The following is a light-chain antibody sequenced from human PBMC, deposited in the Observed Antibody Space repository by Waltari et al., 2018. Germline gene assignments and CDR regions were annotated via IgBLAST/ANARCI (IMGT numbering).Light chain of an antibody. CDR2: DVS. J-gene: IGLJ2*01. Sequence: QSALTQPASVSGSPGQSITISCTGTSSDGGGYNSVSWYQQHPGKAPKLMIYDVSNRPSGVSNRFSGSKSGNTASLTISGLQAEDEADYYCSSYTSSSTLVFAGGTKLTVL. CDR3: SSYTSSSTLV. V-gene: IGLV2-14*03. CDR1: SSDGGGYNS.